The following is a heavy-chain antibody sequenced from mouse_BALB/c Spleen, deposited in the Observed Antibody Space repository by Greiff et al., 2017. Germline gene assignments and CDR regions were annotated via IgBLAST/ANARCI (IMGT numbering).Heavy chain of an antibody. CDR3: ARYVGNYAMDY. Sequence: EVHLVESGGGLVKPGGSLKLSCAASGFTFSSYTMSWVRQTPEKRLEWVATISSGGGNTYYPDSVKGRFTISRDNAKNNLYLQMSSLRSEDTALYYCARYVGNYAMDYWGQGTSVTVSS. CDR1: GFTFSSYT. J-gene: IGHJ4*01. CDR2: ISSGGGNT. V-gene: IGHV5-9*03.